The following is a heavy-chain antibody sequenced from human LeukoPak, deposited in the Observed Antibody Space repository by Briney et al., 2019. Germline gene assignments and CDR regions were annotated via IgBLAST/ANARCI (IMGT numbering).Heavy chain of an antibody. D-gene: IGHD2-2*02. V-gene: IGHV4-34*01. CDR3: ARGPYCSSTSCYRVLVPKPHYYYGMDV. Sequence: PSETLSLTCAVYGGSFSGYYWSWIRQPPGKGLEWIGEINHSGSTNYNPSLKSRVTISVDTSKNQFSLKLSSVTAADTAVYYCARGPYCSSTSCYRVLVPKPHYYYGMDVWGQGTTVTVSS. J-gene: IGHJ6*02. CDR1: GGSFSGYY. CDR2: INHSGST.